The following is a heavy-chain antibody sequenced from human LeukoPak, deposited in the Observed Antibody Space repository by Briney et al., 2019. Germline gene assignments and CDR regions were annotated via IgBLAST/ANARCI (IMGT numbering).Heavy chain of an antibody. CDR1: GGSISSYY. CDR3: ARGLSCSGDSCYSGWFDP. V-gene: IGHV4-4*07. D-gene: IGHD2-15*01. CDR2: IYSSGST. J-gene: IGHJ5*02. Sequence: SETLSLTCTVSGGSISSYYWSWIRQPAAQGLEWIGRIYSSGSTDYNPSLKSRVTMSVDTSKNQFSLKLSSVTAADTAVYYCARGLSCSGDSCYSGWFDPWGQGTLVTVSS.